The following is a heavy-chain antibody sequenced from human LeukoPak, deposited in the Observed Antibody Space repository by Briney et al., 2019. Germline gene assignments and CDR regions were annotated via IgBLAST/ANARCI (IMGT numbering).Heavy chain of an antibody. CDR3: AKDQFPRGDIRLGELSSLDY. J-gene: IGHJ4*02. Sequence: PGGSLRLSCAASGFTFSSYAMSWVRQAPGKGLEWVSAISGSGGSTYYADSVKGRFTISRDNSKNTLYLQMNSLRAEDTAVYYCAKDQFPRGDIRLGELSSLDYWGQGTLVTVSS. CDR1: GFTFSSYA. D-gene: IGHD3-16*02. CDR2: ISGSGGST. V-gene: IGHV3-23*01.